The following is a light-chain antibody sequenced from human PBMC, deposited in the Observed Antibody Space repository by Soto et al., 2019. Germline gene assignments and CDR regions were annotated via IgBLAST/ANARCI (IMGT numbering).Light chain of an antibody. CDR3: QQLNTYPIT. Sequence: DVQMTQSPSSLSASVGDRVAITCRSSQGISSYLAWYQKKPGKAPNLLIYAASTLQSGVPSRFSGSGSGTDFTLTISSLQPEDFATYYCQQLNTYPITFGQGTRLEN. V-gene: IGKV1-9*01. CDR1: QGISSY. J-gene: IGKJ5*01. CDR2: AAS.